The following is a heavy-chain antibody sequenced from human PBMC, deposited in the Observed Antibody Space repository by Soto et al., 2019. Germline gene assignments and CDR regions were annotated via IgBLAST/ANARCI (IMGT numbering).Heavy chain of an antibody. CDR1: GFTFSSYA. J-gene: IGHJ4*02. V-gene: IGHV3-23*01. CDR2: ISGSGGST. D-gene: IGHD6-13*01. CDR3: AKHSALGRIAAASDY. Sequence: GGSLRLSCAASGFTFSSYAMSWVRQAPGKGLEWVSAISGSGGSTYYADSVKGRFTISRDNSKNTLYLQMNSLRAEDTAVYYCAKHSALGRIAAASDYWGQGTLVTVSS.